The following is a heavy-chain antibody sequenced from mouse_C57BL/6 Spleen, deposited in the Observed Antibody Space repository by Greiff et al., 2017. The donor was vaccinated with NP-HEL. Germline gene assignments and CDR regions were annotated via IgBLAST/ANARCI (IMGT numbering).Heavy chain of an antibody. D-gene: IGHD4-1*01. CDR1: GFTFSDFY. V-gene: IGHV7-1*01. Sequence: EVMLVESGGGLVQSGRSLRLSCATSGFTFSDFYMEWVRQAPGKGLEWIAASRNKANDYTTEYSASVKGRFIVSRDTSPSILYLQMNALRADDTAIYYCAGDELGAMDDWGQGTSVTVSS. J-gene: IGHJ4*01. CDR3: AGDELGAMDD. CDR2: SRNKANDYTT.